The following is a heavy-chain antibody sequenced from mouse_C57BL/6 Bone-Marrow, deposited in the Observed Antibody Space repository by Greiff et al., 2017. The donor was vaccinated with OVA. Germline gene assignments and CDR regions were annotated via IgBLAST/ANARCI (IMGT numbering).Heavy chain of an antibody. CDR3: ARPMDNYYGSSYDYAMDY. V-gene: IGHV1-72*01. CDR1: GYTFTSYW. D-gene: IGHD1-1*01. CDR2: IDPNSGGT. J-gene: IGHJ4*01. Sequence: QVQLQQSGAELVKPGASVKLSCKASGYTFTSYWMHWVKQRPGRGLEWIGRIDPNSGGTKYNEKFKSKATLTVDKPSSTAYMQLSSLTSEDSAVYYCARPMDNYYGSSYDYAMDYWGQGTSVTVSS.